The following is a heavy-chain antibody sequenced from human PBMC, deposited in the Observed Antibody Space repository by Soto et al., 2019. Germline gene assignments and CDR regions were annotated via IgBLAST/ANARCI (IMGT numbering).Heavy chain of an antibody. V-gene: IGHV3-23*01. CDR1: GFTFRSSP. CDR3: AKDPRVNHADDY. CDR2: INGGDDSK. J-gene: IGHJ4*02. Sequence: GGSLRLSCAVSGFTFRSSPMSWVRRAPGKGLEWVSGINGGDDSKHYADSVRGRFTISRDNSKNTLYLQMNSLRAEDTAVYYCAKDPRVNHADDYWGQGTLVTVSS.